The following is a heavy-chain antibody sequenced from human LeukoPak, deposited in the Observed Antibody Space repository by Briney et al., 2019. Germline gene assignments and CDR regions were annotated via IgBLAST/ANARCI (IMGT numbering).Heavy chain of an antibody. CDR1: GYSFTSYW. Sequence: GESLKISCKGSGYSFTSYWNGWGRQMPGKGLEWMGIIYPGDSDTRYSPSFQGQVTISANKSISTAYLQRSSLTASDTAMYYCARRGGYSSSSVSAYMDVWGKGTTVTVSS. V-gene: IGHV5-51*01. CDR3: ARRGGYSSSSVSAYMDV. J-gene: IGHJ6*03. CDR2: IYPGDSDT. D-gene: IGHD6-6*01.